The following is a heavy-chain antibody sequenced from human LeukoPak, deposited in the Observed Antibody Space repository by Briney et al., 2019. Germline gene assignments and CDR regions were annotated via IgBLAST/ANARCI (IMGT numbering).Heavy chain of an antibody. CDR1: GFTFSASW. J-gene: IGHJ4*02. CDR2: MNLDGSVT. V-gene: IGHV3-74*01. Sequence: GGSLRLSCEASGFTFSASWMYWVRHPPGKGMVWVSRMNLDGSVTNYADSVEGRFTISRDNAKNTLYLQMDSVRADDTAIYYCARDSHLSRLLDYWGQGTPVTVSS. CDR3: ARDSHLSRLLDY.